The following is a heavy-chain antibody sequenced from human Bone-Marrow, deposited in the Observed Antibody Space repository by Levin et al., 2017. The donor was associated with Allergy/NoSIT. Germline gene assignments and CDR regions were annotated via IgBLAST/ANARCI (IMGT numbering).Heavy chain of an antibody. CDR3: TSLVGDILTGSFDY. V-gene: IGHV3-53*01. CDR1: GFAVSANY. CDR2: IYVGGDT. J-gene: IGHJ4*02. D-gene: IGHD3-9*01. Sequence: GGSLRLSCAASGFAVSANYMNWVRQAPGKGLEWVSIIYVGGDTYYADSVKGRFTISRDISKNTVYLQMNSLRAEDTAVYYCTSLVGDILTGSFDYWGQGTLVTVSS.